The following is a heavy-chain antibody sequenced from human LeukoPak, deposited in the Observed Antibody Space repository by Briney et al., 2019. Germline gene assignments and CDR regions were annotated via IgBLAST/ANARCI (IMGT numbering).Heavy chain of an antibody. CDR3: ARHLISGYSYGYFWYFDL. Sequence: PGGSLRLSCAASGFTFGNAWMSRVRQPPGKGLEWIGEINHSGSTNYNPSLKSRVTISVDTSKNQFSLKLSSVTAADTAVYYCARHLISGYSYGYFWYFDLWGRGTLATVSS. D-gene: IGHD5-18*01. J-gene: IGHJ2*01. CDR1: GFTFGNAW. V-gene: IGHV4-34*01. CDR2: INHSGST.